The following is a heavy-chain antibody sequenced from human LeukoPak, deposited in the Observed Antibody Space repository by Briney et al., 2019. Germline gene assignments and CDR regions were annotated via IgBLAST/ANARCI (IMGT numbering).Heavy chain of an antibody. CDR2: ISYDGSNK. CDR3: VRAPGGVAEGGN. CDR1: GFTFSSYA. J-gene: IGHJ4*02. V-gene: IGHV3-30-3*01. D-gene: IGHD6-19*01. Sequence: LGGSLRLSCAASGFTFSSYAMHWVRQAPGKGLEWVAVISYDGSNKYYADSVKGRFTISRDNSKNTLYLQMNSLRAEDTAVYYCVRAPGGVAEGGNWGQGTLVTVSS.